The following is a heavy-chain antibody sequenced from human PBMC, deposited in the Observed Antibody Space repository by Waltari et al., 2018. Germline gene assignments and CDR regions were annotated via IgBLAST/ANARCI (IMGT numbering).Heavy chain of an antibody. CDR2: IIPILGIA. CDR3: ARENGYNSRAADY. J-gene: IGHJ4*02. D-gene: IGHD5-12*01. CDR1: GGTFSSYT. V-gene: IGHV1-69*08. Sequence: QVQLVQSGAEVKKPGSSVKVSCKAFGGTFSSYTISWVRQAPGQGLEWLGRIIPILGIANYAQKFQGRVTSTADKSTSTAYMELSSLRSEDTAVYYCARENGYNSRAADYWGQGTLVTVSS.